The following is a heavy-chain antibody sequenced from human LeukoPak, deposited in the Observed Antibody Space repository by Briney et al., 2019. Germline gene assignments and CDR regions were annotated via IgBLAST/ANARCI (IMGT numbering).Heavy chain of an antibody. J-gene: IGHJ4*02. CDR1: GGSISSSTYS. Sequence: SETLPLTCTVPGGSISSSTYSWGWIRQAPGKGLEWIGSIYYSGRTNYNPSLKSRVTISLDTSKNQFSLKLSSVTAADTAVYYCARHPIRYYDSSGYYDYWGQGTLVTVSS. D-gene: IGHD3-22*01. V-gene: IGHV4-39*01. CDR3: ARHPIRYYDSSGYYDY. CDR2: IYYSGRT.